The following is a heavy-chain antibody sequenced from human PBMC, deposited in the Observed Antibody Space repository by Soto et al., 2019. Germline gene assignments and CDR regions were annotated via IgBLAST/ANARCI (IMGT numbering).Heavy chain of an antibody. V-gene: IGHV4-4*02. Sequence: QVQLQESGPGLVKPSGTLSLTCAVSSGSISSSNWWSWVRQPPGKGLEWIGEIYHSGSTNYNPSLKSRVTISVDKSTNRCSLKVSSVTAADTAVYYCAGGITVAGPSRDGFDIWGQGTMVTVSS. CDR1: SGSISSSNW. CDR2: IYHSGST. CDR3: AGGITVAGPSRDGFDI. D-gene: IGHD6-19*01. J-gene: IGHJ3*02.